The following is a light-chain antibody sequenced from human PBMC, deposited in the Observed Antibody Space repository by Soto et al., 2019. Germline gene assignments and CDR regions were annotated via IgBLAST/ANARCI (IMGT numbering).Light chain of an antibody. Sequence: QSVLTQPPSASGTPGQRVTISCSGSSSNIGSNPVNWYQQLPGTAPKLLIYNNNQRPSGVPDRFSGSKSGTSASLAISGLQSEDEADYYCAALDDSLNVWVFGGGTKL. V-gene: IGLV1-44*01. CDR2: NNN. J-gene: IGLJ3*02. CDR1: SSNIGSNP. CDR3: AALDDSLNVWV.